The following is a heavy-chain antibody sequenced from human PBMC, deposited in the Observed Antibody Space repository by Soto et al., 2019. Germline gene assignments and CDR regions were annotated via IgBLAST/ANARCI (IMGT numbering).Heavy chain of an antibody. CDR2: ISAYNGNT. J-gene: IGHJ3*02. D-gene: IGHD6-25*01. CDR1: GYTFTSYG. Sequence: ASVKVSCKASGYTFTSYGISWVRQAPGQGLEWMGWISAYNGNTNYAQKLQGRVTMTTDTSTSTAYMELRSLRSDDTAVYYCAREMYSSGWDAFDIWGKGTMVPVAS. CDR3: AREMYSSGWDAFDI. V-gene: IGHV1-18*01.